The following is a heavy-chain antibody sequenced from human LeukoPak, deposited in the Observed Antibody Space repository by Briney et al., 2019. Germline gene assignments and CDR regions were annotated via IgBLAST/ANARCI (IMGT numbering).Heavy chain of an antibody. CDR1: GFTFSSYG. V-gene: IGHV3-30*18. CDR2: ISYDGSNK. J-gene: IGHJ4*02. CDR3: AKTPQYYYDSSGYLGY. Sequence: GRSLRLSCAASGFTFSSYGMHWVRQAPGKGLEWVAVISYDGSNKYYADSVKGRFTISRDNSKNTLYLQMNSLRAEDTAVYYCAKTPQYYYDSSGYLGYWGQGTLVTVSS. D-gene: IGHD3-22*01.